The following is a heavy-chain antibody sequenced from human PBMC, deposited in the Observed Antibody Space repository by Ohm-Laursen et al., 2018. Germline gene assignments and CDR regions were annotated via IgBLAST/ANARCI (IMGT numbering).Heavy chain of an antibody. D-gene: IGHD3-10*01. Sequence: GTPSLTCSVSGYSISSGYYWGWIRQPPGKGLEWIGSISHSGFTSYNPSLKSRVTISVDTSKNQFSLRLSSVTAADTAVYYCARDYGSGSSSFDYWGQGTLVSVSS. CDR3: ARDYGSGSSSFDY. CDR1: GYSISSGYY. V-gene: IGHV4-38-2*02. CDR2: ISHSGFT. J-gene: IGHJ4*02.